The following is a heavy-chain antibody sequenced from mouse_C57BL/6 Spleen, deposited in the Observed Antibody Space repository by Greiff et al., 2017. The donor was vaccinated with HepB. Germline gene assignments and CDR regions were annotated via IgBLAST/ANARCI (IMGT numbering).Heavy chain of an antibody. D-gene: IGHD3-3*01. CDR3: ARGGLGY. CDR2: ISDGGSYT. Sequence: DVMLVESGGGLVKPGGSLKLSCAASGFTFSSYAMSWVRQTPEKRLEWVATISDGGSYTYYPDNVKGRFTISRDNAKNNLYLQMSHLKSEDTAMYYCARGGLGYWGQGTLVTVSA. J-gene: IGHJ3*01. CDR1: GFTFSSYA. V-gene: IGHV5-4*03.